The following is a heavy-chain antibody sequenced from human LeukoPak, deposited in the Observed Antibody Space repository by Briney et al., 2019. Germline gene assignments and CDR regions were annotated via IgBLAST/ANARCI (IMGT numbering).Heavy chain of an antibody. D-gene: IGHD3-22*01. V-gene: IGHV4-61*02. CDR3: ARASYSYDINGWVPFDY. CDR1: GYSISSGYY. Sequence: SETLSLTCTVSGYSISSGYYWSWIRQPAGKGLEWIGRIYTSGSTNYNPSLKSRVTISGDTSKNQFSLRLSSVTAADTAVYYCARASYSYDINGWVPFDYWGQGTLVTVSS. CDR2: IYTSGST. J-gene: IGHJ4*02.